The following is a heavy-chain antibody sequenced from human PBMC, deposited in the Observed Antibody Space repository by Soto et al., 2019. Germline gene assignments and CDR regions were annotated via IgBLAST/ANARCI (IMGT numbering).Heavy chain of an antibody. D-gene: IGHD3-16*02. CDR1: GYTFTSYY. CDR3: ARGEDDYIWGSYRYINWFDP. CDR2: INPSGGST. J-gene: IGHJ5*02. Sequence: ASVKVSCKASGYTFTSYYMHWVRQAPGQGLERMGIINPSGGSTSYAQKFQGRVTMTRDTSTSTVYMELSSLRSEDTAVYYCARGEDDYIWGSYRYINWFDPWGQGTLVTVSS. V-gene: IGHV1-46*03.